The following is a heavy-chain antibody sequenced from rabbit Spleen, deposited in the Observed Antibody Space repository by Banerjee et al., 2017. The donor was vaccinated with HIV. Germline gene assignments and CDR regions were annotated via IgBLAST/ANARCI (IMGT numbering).Heavy chain of an antibody. CDR1: GFSFNSYW. D-gene: IGHD6-1*01. J-gene: IGHJ4*01. CDR3: AREAGHVGYGYVDL. V-gene: IGHV1S40*01. CDR2: VDAISDDT. Sequence: QSLEESGGDLVKPGASLTLTCTASGFSFNSYWIWWVRQAPGKGLERIAWVDAISDDTFYASWAKGRFTISKTSSTTVTLQTTSLTAADTATYFCAREAGHVGYGYVDLWGPGTLVTVS.